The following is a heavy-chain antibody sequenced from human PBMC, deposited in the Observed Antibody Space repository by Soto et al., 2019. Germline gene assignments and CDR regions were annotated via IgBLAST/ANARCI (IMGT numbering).Heavy chain of an antibody. CDR3: AKDMGGYDAFDI. D-gene: IGHD6-13*01. CDR2: ISGDGGST. Sequence: GGSLRLSCAASGFTFDDYAMHWVRQAPGKGLEWVSLISGDGGSTYYADSVKGRFTISRDNSKNSLYLQMNSMRTEDSALYYCAKDMGGYDAFDIWGQGTMVTVSS. J-gene: IGHJ3*02. V-gene: IGHV3-43*02. CDR1: GFTFDDYA.